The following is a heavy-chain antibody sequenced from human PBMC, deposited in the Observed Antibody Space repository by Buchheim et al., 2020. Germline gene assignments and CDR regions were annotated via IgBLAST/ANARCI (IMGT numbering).Heavy chain of an antibody. D-gene: IGHD3-16*01. J-gene: IGHJ6*03. CDR1: GYTFTSYY. CDR2: INPSGGST. Sequence: QVQLVQSGAEVKKPGASVKVSCKASGYTFTSYYMHWVRQAPGQGLEWMGIINPSGGSTSYAQKFQGRVTMTRDTSTSTVYMMLGSLISEDTAVYYCAREGNVWGFRYYYYYMDVWGKGTT. V-gene: IGHV1-46*01. CDR3: AREGNVWGFRYYYYYMDV.